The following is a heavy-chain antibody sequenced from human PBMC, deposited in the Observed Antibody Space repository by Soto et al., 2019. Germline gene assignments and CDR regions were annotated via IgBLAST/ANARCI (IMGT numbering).Heavy chain of an antibody. V-gene: IGHV3-30*18. CDR3: AKDAGAGRVVPAATKYREMTTMIDY. J-gene: IGHJ4*02. D-gene: IGHD2-2*01. CDR2: ISYDGSNK. Sequence: GGSLRLSCAASGFTFSSYGMHWVRQAPGKGLEWVAVISYDGSNKYYADSVKGRFTISRDNSKNTLYLKMNSLRAEETAVYYCAKDAGAGRVVPAATKYREMTTMIDYWGQGTLVTVSS. CDR1: GFTFSSYG.